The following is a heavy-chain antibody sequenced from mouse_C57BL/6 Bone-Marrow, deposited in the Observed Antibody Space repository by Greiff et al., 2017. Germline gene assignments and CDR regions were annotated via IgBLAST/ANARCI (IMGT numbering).Heavy chain of an antibody. CDR1: GFSFNTYA. J-gene: IGHJ3*01. V-gene: IGHV10-1*01. CDR3: VRQGLWFAY. Sequence: EVQLVESGGGLVQPKGSLKLSCAASGFSFNTYAMNWVRQAPGKGLEWVARIRSKSNNYATYYAYSVKDRFTISRDDSESMLYLQMNNLKTEDTDMYSCVRQGLWFAYWGQGTLVTVSA. CDR2: IRSKSNNYAT. D-gene: IGHD2-13*01.